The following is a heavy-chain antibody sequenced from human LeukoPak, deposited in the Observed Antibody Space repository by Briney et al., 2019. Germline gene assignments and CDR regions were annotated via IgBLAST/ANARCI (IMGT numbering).Heavy chain of an antibody. CDR1: GFTFSSYA. D-gene: IGHD3-22*01. V-gene: IGHV3-30*04. J-gene: IGHJ3*02. CDR2: ISYDGSNK. Sequence: GGSLRLSCAASGFTFSSYAMHWVRQAPGKGLEWVAVISYDGSNKYYADSVKGRFTISRDNSKNTLYLQMNSLRAEDTAVYYCARVRWYYDSSGYAFDIWGQGTMVTVSS. CDR3: ARVRWYYDSSGYAFDI.